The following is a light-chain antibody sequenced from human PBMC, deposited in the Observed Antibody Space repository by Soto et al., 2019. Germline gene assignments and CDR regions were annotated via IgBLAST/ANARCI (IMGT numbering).Light chain of an antibody. CDR2: EVI. Sequence: QSVLTQPASLSGSPGQSITISCTGTSSDVGAHDFVSWYQQHPDKAPKLMIYEVIYRPSGVSNRFSGSKSVNTATLTISGLQAEDEGDYYCSSYTTSSTRVFGTGTKVTVL. V-gene: IGLV2-14*03. CDR1: SSDVGAHDF. CDR3: SSYTTSSTRV. J-gene: IGLJ1*01.